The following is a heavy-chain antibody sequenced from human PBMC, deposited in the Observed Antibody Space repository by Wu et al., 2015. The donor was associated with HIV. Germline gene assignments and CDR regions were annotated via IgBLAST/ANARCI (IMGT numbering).Heavy chain of an antibody. J-gene: IGHJ3*02. V-gene: IGHV1-69*12. CDR2: IIPIFGTA. Sequence: QVQLVQSGAEVKKPGSSVKVSCKASGGTFSSYAISWVRQAPGQGLEWMGGIIPIFGTANYAQKFQGRVTITADESTSTAYMELSSLRSEDTAVYYCAGADCSSTSCYAAAFDIWGQGTMVTVSS. CDR1: GGTFSSYA. CDR3: AGADCSSTSCYAAAFDI. D-gene: IGHD2-2*01.